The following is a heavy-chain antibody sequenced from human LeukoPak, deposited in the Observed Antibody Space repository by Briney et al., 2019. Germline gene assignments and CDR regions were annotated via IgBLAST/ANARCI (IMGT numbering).Heavy chain of an antibody. Sequence: NPSETLSLTCTVSGGSNSSNSHYWSWIRQPPGKGLEWFGSVYYSGSTYYNPSLKSRVTISVVTSKNQFSLKLSSVTAADTAVYYCAREVTADWYFDLWGRGTLVTVSS. D-gene: IGHD2-21*02. V-gene: IGHV4-39*07. CDR3: AREVTADWYFDL. CDR1: GGSNSSNSHY. J-gene: IGHJ2*01. CDR2: VYYSGST.